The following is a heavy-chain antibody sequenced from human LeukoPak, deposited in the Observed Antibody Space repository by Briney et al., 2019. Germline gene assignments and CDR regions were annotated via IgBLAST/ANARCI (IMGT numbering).Heavy chain of an antibody. Sequence: SETLSLTCTVSGESIGGYYWSWIRQPPGKGLEWIGYIYYSGSTNYNPSLKSRVTMSVDTSKNQFSLKLSSVTAADTAVYYCARGPYSYDSSGAFDIWGQGTMVTVSS. V-gene: IGHV4-59*01. CDR3: ARGPYSYDSSGAFDI. J-gene: IGHJ3*02. CDR1: GESIGGYY. CDR2: IYYSGST. D-gene: IGHD3-22*01.